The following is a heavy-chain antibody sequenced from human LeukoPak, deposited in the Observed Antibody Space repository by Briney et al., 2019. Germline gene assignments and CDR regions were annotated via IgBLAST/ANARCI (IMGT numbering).Heavy chain of an antibody. V-gene: IGHV4-34*01. CDR1: GGSFSGYY. CDR2: INHSGST. D-gene: IGHD3-10*01. J-gene: IGHJ4*02. CDR3: ARGFGNYGSSYDY. Sequence: SETLSPTCAVYGGSFSGYYCSWIRQPAGNGRGWNGEINHSGSTNYNPSLKSRVTISVDTSKNQFSLKLSSVTAADTAVYYCARGFGNYGSSYDYWGQGTLVTVSS.